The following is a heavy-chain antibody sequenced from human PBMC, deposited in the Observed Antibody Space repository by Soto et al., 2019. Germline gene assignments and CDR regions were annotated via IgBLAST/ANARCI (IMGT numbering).Heavy chain of an antibody. V-gene: IGHV3-53*02. CDR2: LYSGGST. CDR1: GLTVSSNY. Sequence: EVQLVETGGGLIQPGGSLRLSCAASGLTVSSNYMNWVRQAPGKGLEWVSVLYSGGSTHYAGSVKGRFIISRDNSKNTLYLQMNSLIVEDTAVYYCARDRPGDEGDGFDIWGHGTMVAVSS. D-gene: IGHD3-10*01. CDR3: ARDRPGDEGDGFDI. J-gene: IGHJ3*02.